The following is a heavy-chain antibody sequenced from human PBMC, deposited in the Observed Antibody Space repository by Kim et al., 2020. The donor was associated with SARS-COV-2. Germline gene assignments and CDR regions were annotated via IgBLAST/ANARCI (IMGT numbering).Heavy chain of an antibody. CDR2: ISGSGGST. V-gene: IGHV3-23*01. J-gene: IGHJ4*02. CDR3: AKEIAVAGSGRDGNFDY. Sequence: GGSLRLSCAASGFTFSSYAMSWVRQAPGKGLEWVSAISGSGGSTYYADSVKGRFTISRDNSKNTLYLQMNSLRAEDTAVYYCAKEIAVAGSGRDGNFDYWGQGTLVTVSS. CDR1: GFTFSSYA. D-gene: IGHD6-19*01.